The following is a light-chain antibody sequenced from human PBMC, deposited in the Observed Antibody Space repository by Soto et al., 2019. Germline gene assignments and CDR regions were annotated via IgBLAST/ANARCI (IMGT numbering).Light chain of an antibody. Sequence: EVVLTQSPGTLSLSPGERATLSCRASQSVASSLLAWYQQKPDQAPRLLIYGASSRATGSPDRFSGSGSGTDFTLTISRLDPEDFAVYYCQQYGTSPITFGQGTRLDIK. CDR3: QQYGTSPIT. CDR1: QSVASSL. CDR2: GAS. J-gene: IGKJ5*01. V-gene: IGKV3-20*01.